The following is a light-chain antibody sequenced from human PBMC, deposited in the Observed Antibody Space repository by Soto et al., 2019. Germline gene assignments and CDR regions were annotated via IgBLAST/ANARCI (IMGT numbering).Light chain of an antibody. CDR3: QQYGRSPKT. V-gene: IGKV3-20*01. CDR1: QSVSNY. CDR2: GAS. J-gene: IGKJ1*01. Sequence: EIVLTQSPGTLSLSPGERATLSCRASQSVSNYLAWYQQKPGRAPRLLIYGASSRATGIPDRFSGSGSGTDFTLTISRLEPEDFAVYHCQQYGRSPKTFGQGTKVDI.